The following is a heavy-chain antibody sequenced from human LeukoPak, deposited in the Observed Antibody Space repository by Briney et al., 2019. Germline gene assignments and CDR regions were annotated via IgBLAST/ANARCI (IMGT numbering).Heavy chain of an antibody. CDR3: ASRPAGSTWYGVFDY. CDR1: GGPIDRHY. J-gene: IGHJ4*02. Sequence: PSETLSLTCTVSGGPIDRHYWSRIRQPPGKGLEWIGYVFYPGSTNYNPSLKSRVTMSLDTSRDQFSLRLTSVTAADTAIYYCASRPAGSTWYGVFDYWSQGTLVTVSS. CDR2: VFYPGST. V-gene: IGHV4-59*11. D-gene: IGHD6-13*01.